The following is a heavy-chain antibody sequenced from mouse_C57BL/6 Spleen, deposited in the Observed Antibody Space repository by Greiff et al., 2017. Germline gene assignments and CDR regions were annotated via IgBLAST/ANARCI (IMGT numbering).Heavy chain of an antibody. CDR1: GYTFTSYW. CDR2: IHPNSGST. D-gene: IGHD1-1*01. V-gene: IGHV1-64*01. J-gene: IGHJ1*03. CDR3: ALTGYGSSYEYWYFDV. Sequence: QVQLQQPGAELVKPGASVKLSCKASGYTFTSYWMHWVKQRPGQGLEWIGMIHPNSGSTNYNEKFKSKATVTVDKSSSTAYMQLSSLTSEDAAVYYCALTGYGSSYEYWYFDVWGTGTTVTVSS.